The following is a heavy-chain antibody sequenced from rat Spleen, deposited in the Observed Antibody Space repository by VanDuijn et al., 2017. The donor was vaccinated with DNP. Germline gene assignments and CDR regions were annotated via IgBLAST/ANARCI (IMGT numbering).Heavy chain of an antibody. CDR3: ARHRTIMPYYYAMDA. Sequence: EVQLVESGGGLVQPGRSLKLSCAVSRITFSDHNMAWVRQAPKKGLEWVGTISYDGTDTYYRDSVKGRFTMSRDNAKSTLYLQMDSLRSEDTATYYCARHRTIMPYYYAMDAWGQGASVTVSS. CDR2: ISYDGTDT. CDR1: RITFSDHN. D-gene: IGHD3-8*01. J-gene: IGHJ4*01. V-gene: IGHV5-7*01.